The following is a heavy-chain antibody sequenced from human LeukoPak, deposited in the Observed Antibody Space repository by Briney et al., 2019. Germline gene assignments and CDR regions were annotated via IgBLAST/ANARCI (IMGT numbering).Heavy chain of an antibody. D-gene: IGHD6-13*01. CDR1: GFTFSNYA. V-gene: IGHV3-66*01. J-gene: IGHJ3*02. CDR3: ARSPLAAPGIAAAGTWNAFDI. Sequence: GGSLRLSCAASGFTFSNYAMSWVRQAPGKGLEWVSVIYSGGSTYYADSVKGRFTISRDNSKNTLYLQMNSLRAEDTAVYYCARSPLAAPGIAAAGTWNAFDIWGQGTMVTVSS. CDR2: IYSGGST.